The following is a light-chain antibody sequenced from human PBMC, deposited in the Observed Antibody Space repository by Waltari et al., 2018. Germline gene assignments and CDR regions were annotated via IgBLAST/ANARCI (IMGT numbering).Light chain of an antibody. Sequence: QTVVTQEPSFSVAPGVTVTFTRGLRSGSASTTNYPIWYQQTPGQSPRTLMFTTYPRSSGVHDRFSGSILGNKAALTITGAQAEDESHYYCLVYISSVISIFGGGTKLTVL. J-gene: IGLJ2*01. CDR3: LVYISSVISI. V-gene: IGLV8-61*01. CDR2: TTY. CDR1: SGSASTTNY.